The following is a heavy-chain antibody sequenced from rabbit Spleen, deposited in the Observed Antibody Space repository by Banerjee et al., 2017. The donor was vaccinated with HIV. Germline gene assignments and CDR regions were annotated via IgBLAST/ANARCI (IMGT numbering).Heavy chain of an antibody. D-gene: IGHD1-1*01. V-gene: IGHV1S45*01. CDR2: INAITGKA. CDR1: GFPFSNKAV. CDR3: ARDLACVIGWNFNL. Sequence: QEQLVESGGGLVQPEGSLKLSCTASGFPFSNKAVMCWVRQDPGKGLEWIACINAITGKAVYASWAKGRFTFSKTSSTTVTLQMTSLTAADTASYFCARDLACVIGWNFNLWVPGTLVTVS. J-gene: IGHJ4*01.